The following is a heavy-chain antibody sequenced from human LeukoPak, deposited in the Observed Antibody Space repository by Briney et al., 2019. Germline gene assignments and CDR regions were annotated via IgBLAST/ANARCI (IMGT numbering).Heavy chain of an antibody. J-gene: IGHJ6*03. CDR3: ARDRIFAVGYYYYYMDV. D-gene: IGHD3-3*01. CDR1: GYSISSGYY. Sequence: SETLSLTCTVSGYSISSGYYWGWIRQPPGKGLEWIGSIYHSGSTYYNPSLKSRVTISVDTSKNQFSLKLSSVTAADTAVYYCARDRIFAVGYYYYYMDVWGKGTTVTVSS. CDR2: IYHSGST. V-gene: IGHV4-38-2*02.